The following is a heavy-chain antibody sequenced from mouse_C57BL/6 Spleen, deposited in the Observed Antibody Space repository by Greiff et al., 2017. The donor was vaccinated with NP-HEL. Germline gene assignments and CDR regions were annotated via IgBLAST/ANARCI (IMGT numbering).Heavy chain of an antibody. CDR3: ARSGYYGSSYDWYFDV. J-gene: IGHJ1*03. Sequence: VQLQQSDAELVKPGASVKISCKVSGYTFTDHTIHWMKQRPEQGLEWIGYIYPRDGSTKYNEKFKGKATLTADKSSSTAYMQRNSLTSEDSAVYFWARSGYYGSSYDWYFDVWGTGTTVTVSS. CDR2: IYPRDGST. CDR1: GYTFTDHT. D-gene: IGHD1-1*01. V-gene: IGHV1-78*01.